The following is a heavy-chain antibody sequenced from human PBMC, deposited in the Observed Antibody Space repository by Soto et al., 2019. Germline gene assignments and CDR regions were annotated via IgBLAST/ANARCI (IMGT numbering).Heavy chain of an antibody. CDR2: INHSGSA. J-gene: IGHJ4*02. Sequence: QVQLQQWGSGLLKPSETLSLTCAVYGGSVSCYYWSWIRQPKGKGLERIGEINHSGSANYNPSLKSRVTISVDTSKNQFSLKLSSVSAAATAVYYCASSPSCSCGSCYTFDYWGQGTLVTVSS. CDR3: ASSPSCSCGSCYTFDY. V-gene: IGHV4-34*01. CDR1: GGSVSCYY. D-gene: IGHD2-15*01.